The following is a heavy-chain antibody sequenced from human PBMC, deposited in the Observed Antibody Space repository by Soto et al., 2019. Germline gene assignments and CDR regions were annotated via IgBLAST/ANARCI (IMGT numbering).Heavy chain of an antibody. V-gene: IGHV1-2*04. CDR1: GYTFTGYY. J-gene: IGHJ6*02. Sequence: ASVKVSCKASGYTFTGYYMHWVRQAPGQGLEWMGWINPNSGGTNYAQKFQGWVTMTRDTSISTAYMELSRLRSNDTAVYYCARAKKGYSLYGMDVWGQGTTVTVSS. CDR2: INPNSGGT. CDR3: ARAKKGYSLYGMDV. D-gene: IGHD6-13*01.